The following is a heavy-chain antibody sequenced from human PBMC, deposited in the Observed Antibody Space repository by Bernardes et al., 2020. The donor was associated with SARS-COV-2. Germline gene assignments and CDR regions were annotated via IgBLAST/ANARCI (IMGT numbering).Heavy chain of an antibody. Sequence: GGSLRLSCAASGFSFNTYAMHWVRQAPGKGLEWVAFISFHGSNIYYADSVKGRFTISRDNSKNTLYLQMNSLRAEDTAVYYCAQAGKGYSSSWYFDYWGQGTLVTVSS. V-gene: IGHV3-30*18. CDR2: ISFHGSNI. D-gene: IGHD6-13*01. J-gene: IGHJ4*02. CDR1: GFSFNTYA. CDR3: AQAGKGYSSSWYFDY.